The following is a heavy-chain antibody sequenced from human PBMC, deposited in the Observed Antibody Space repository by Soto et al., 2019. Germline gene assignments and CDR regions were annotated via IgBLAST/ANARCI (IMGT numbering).Heavy chain of an antibody. D-gene: IGHD3-16*02. CDR2: MNPNSGNT. J-gene: IGHJ4*02. CDR3: ARVKGRWIWGSYPFDY. Sequence: QVQLVQSGAEVKKPGASVKVSCKASGYTFTSYDINWVRQATGQGLEWMGVMNPNSGNTGYAQKFQGRVTMTRNTSMTTAYMELSSLRSEDTAVYYCARVKGRWIWGSYPFDYWGQGTLVPVSS. V-gene: IGHV1-8*01. CDR1: GYTFTSYD.